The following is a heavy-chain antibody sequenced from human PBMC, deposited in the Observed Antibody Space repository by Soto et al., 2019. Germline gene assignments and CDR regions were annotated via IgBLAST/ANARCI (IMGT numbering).Heavy chain of an antibody. D-gene: IGHD1-26*01. Sequence: GASVKVSCKASGYTFTSYAMHWVRQAPGQRLEWMGWINAGNGNTKYSQKFQGRVTITRDTSASTAYMELSSLRSEDTAVYYCARGMGELPSGARYTQWADYSPHYYYYMYVWGKGTTVTVSS. CDR1: GYTFTSYA. CDR2: INAGNGNT. J-gene: IGHJ6*03. V-gene: IGHV1-3*01. CDR3: ARGMGELPSGARYTQWADYSPHYYYYMYV.